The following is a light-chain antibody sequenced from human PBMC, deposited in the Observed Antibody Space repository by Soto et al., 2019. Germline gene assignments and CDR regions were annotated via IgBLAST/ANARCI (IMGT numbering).Light chain of an antibody. J-gene: IGKJ1*01. Sequence: DIQMTQSPASLSASVGDRVTITCRPSQGIGNSLAWYQQKPGTVPKLLIHTASTLQSGVPSRFSGSGSGKDFNLTISSLQPEDVATYYCQKYDSAPTFGPGTQVEIK. V-gene: IGKV1-27*01. CDR2: TAS. CDR3: QKYDSAPT. CDR1: QGIGNS.